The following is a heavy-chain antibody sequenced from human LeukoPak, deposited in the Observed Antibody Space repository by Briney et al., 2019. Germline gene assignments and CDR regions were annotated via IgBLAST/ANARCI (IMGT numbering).Heavy chain of an antibody. CDR3: AKELDGFDI. CDR2: VWYDGSED. V-gene: IGHV3-30*02. Sequence: GGSLRLTCAGSGFTFSSYIMHWVRQTPGKGLEWVALVWYDGSEDYYRDSVKGRFTISRDNSKNTLYLQMNSLKVEDTAVYYCAKELDGFDIWGHGTTVTVSS. J-gene: IGHJ3*02. CDR1: GFTFSSYI.